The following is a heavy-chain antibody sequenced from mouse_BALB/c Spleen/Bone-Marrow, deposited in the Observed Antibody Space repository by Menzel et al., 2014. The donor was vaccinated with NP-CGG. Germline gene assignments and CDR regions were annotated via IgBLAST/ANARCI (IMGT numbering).Heavy chain of an antibody. CDR1: GFNIKDTY. V-gene: IGHV14-3*02. CDR3: GAFYYGICYGFAF. J-gene: IGHJ3*01. CDR2: IDPANGNS. Sequence: EVQLQQSGADLVKPGVSVMLSCTASGFNIKDTYMHWVKQRPEQGLEWIGRIDPANGNSKYDSKSQGKATITADTSSTTSFQQIILRTAEVATFYCCGAFYYGICYGFAFWGQGTLVTVSA. D-gene: IGHD1-1*01.